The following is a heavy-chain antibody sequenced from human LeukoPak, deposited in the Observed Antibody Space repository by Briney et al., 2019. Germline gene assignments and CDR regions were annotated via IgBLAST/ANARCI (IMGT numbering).Heavy chain of an antibody. J-gene: IGHJ3*02. CDR3: ARGSSSTEGAFDI. Sequence: ASVKVSCKASGYTFTGYYMHWVRQAPGQGLEWMGWINPNSGGTNYAQKFQGWATMTRDTSISTAYMELSRLRSDDTAVYYCARGSSSTEGAFDIWGQGTMVTVSS. CDR1: GYTFTGYY. CDR2: INPNSGGT. D-gene: IGHD6-6*01. V-gene: IGHV1-2*04.